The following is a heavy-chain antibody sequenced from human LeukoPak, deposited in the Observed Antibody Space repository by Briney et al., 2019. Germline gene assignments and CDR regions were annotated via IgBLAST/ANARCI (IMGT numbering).Heavy chain of an antibody. CDR2: INPNSGGT. D-gene: IGHD6-19*01. Sequence: ASVKVSCKASGYTFTGYYMHWVRQAPGQGHEWMGWINPNSGGTNYAQKFQGRVTMTRDTSISTAYMELSRLRSDDTAVYYCASDIAVAGTRSEYYYYYYGMDVWGQGTTVTVSS. J-gene: IGHJ6*02. V-gene: IGHV1-2*02. CDR3: ASDIAVAGTRSEYYYYYYGMDV. CDR1: GYTFTGYY.